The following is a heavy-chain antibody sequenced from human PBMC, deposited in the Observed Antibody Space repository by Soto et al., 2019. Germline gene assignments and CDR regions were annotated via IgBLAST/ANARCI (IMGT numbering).Heavy chain of an antibody. CDR3: ARVLVRGVITYYYYYGMDV. J-gene: IGHJ6*02. CDR2: INHSGST. V-gene: IGHV4-34*01. D-gene: IGHD3-10*01. CDR1: GGSFSCYY. Sequence: SETLSLTCAVYGGSFSCYYWSWIRQPPGKGLEWIGEINHSGSTNYNPSLKSRVTISVDTSKNQFSLKLSSVTAADTAVYYCARVLVRGVITYYYYYGMDVWGQGTTVTVSS.